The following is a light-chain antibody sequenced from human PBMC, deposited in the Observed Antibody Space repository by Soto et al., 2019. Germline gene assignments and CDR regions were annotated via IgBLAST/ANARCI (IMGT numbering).Light chain of an antibody. CDR1: SSDVGGYNY. J-gene: IGLJ1*01. CDR2: EVT. V-gene: IGLV2-8*01. Sequence: QSVLTQPPSASGSPGQSVTISCTGTSSDVGGYNYVSWYQQHPGKAPKLMIYEVTKRPSGVPDRFSASKSVNTASLTVSGLQAEDEADYYCSSYARSYKYVFGTGTKVTVL. CDR3: SSYARSYKYV.